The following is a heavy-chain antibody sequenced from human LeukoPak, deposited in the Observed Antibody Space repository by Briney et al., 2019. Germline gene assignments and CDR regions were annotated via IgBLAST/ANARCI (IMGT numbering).Heavy chain of an antibody. J-gene: IGHJ1*01. Sequence: PGGSLRLACAASGFTFSSYAMSWVRQAPGKGLEWVSAISGSGGSTYYADSVKGRFTISRDSSKNTLYLQMNSLRAEDTAVYYCAKGSSSWYGVEYFQHWGQGTLVTVSS. D-gene: IGHD6-13*01. CDR3: AKGSSSWYGVEYFQH. V-gene: IGHV3-23*01. CDR1: GFTFSSYA. CDR2: ISGSGGST.